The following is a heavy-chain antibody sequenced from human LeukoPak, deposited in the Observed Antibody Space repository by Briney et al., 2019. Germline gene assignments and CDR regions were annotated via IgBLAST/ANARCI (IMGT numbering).Heavy chain of an antibody. J-gene: IGHJ6*03. CDR1: GYTLTELS. CDR2: FDPEDGET. V-gene: IGHV1-24*01. CDR3: ATNRVANYYYYMDV. Sequence: ASVKVSCKVSGYTLTELSMHWVRQAPGKGLEWMGGFDPEDGETIYAQKFQGRVTMTEDTSTDTAYMELSRLRSDDTAVYYCATNRVANYYYYMDVWGKGTTVTVSS. D-gene: IGHD1/OR15-1a*01.